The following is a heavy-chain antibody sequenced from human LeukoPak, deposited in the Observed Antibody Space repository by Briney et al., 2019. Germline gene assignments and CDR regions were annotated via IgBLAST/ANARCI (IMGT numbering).Heavy chain of an antibody. CDR2: ITGGGSDT. D-gene: IGHD6-6*01. CDR1: GVTFSNYA. Sequence: GGSLRLSCAVSGVTFSNYAMAWVRRAPGKGLEWISAITGGGSDTYYADSVKGRFTISRDNSKNTLYLQMNSLRVEDTAVYYCAKGSSSSRPYYFDYWGQGALVTVSS. CDR3: AKGSSSSRPYYFDY. V-gene: IGHV3-23*01. J-gene: IGHJ4*02.